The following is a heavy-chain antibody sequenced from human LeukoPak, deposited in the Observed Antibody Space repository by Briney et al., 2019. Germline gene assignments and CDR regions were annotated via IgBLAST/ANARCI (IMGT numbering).Heavy chain of an antibody. J-gene: IGHJ5*02. CDR2: ISGSGGST. CDR3: AKPPRYAAVPYNWFDP. V-gene: IGHV3-23*01. CDR1: GGSISSSSYY. D-gene: IGHD2-15*01. Sequence: ETLSLTCTVSGGSISSSSYYWGWIRQPPGKGLEWVSAISGSGGSTYYADSVKGRFTISRDNSKNTLYLQMNSLRAEDTAVYYCAKPPRYAAVPYNWFDPWGQGTLVTVSS.